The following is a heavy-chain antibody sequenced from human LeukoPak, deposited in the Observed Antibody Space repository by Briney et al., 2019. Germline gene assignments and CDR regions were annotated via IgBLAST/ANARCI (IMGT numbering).Heavy chain of an antibody. CDR2: IYTSGST. V-gene: IGHV4-61*02. CDR3: ARDQETDCGGDCSNWFDP. Sequence: PSETLSLTCTVSGGSISSGDYFWSWIRQPAGKGLEWIGRIYTSGSTNYNPSLKSRVTISVDTSKNQFSLKLSSVTAADTAVYYCARDQETDCGGDCSNWFDPWGQGTLVTVSS. CDR1: GGSISSGDYF. D-gene: IGHD2-21*01. J-gene: IGHJ5*02.